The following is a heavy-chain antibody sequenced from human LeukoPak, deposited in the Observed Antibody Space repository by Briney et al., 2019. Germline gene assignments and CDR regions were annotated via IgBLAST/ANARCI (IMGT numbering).Heavy chain of an antibody. CDR3: ARVRWLRIFDY. CDR1: GGSISSGGYY. V-gene: IGHV4-31*03. Sequence: SETLSLTCTVSGGSISSGGYYWSWIRQHPGKGLEWIGYIYYSGSTYYNPSLKSRVTISVDTSKNQFSLRLSSVTAADTAVYYCARVRWLRIFDYWGQGTPVTVSS. CDR2: IYYSGST. J-gene: IGHJ4*02. D-gene: IGHD5-12*01.